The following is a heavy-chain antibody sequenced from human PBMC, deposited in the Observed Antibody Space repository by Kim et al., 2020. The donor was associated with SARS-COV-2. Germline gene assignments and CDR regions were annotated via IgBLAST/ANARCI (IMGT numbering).Heavy chain of an antibody. CDR2: ISSSGSTI. Sequence: GGSLRLSCAASGFTFSSYEMNWVRQAPGKGLEWVSYISSSGSTIYYADSVKGRFTISRDNAKNSLYLQMNSLRAEDTAVYYCARGGRTYCSSTSCYFLDYWGQGTLVTVSS. D-gene: IGHD2-2*01. CDR3: ARGGRTYCSSTSCYFLDY. CDR1: GFTFSSYE. J-gene: IGHJ4*02. V-gene: IGHV3-48*03.